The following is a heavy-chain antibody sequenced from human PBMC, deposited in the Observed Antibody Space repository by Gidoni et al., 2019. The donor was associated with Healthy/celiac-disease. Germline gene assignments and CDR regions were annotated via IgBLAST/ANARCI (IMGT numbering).Heavy chain of an antibody. D-gene: IGHD6-6*01. V-gene: IGHV3-30*01. J-gene: IGHJ4*02. Sequence: QAPGKGLEWVAVISYDGSNKYYADSVKGRFTISRDNSKNTLYLQMNSLRAEDTAVYYCARYHVSSRGQLFDYWGQGTLVTVSS. CDR3: ARYHVSSRGQLFDY. CDR2: ISYDGSNK.